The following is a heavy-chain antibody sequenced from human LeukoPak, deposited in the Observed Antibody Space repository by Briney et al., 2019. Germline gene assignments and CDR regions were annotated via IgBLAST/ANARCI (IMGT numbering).Heavy chain of an antibody. CDR2: ISGSGGST. CDR1: GFTFSSYA. CDR3: ARVRASVLRYFDWPSAYYFDY. D-gene: IGHD3-9*01. Sequence: PGGSLRLSCAASGFTFSSYAMSWVRQAPGKGLEWVSAISGSGGSTYYADSVKGRFTISRDNSKNTLYLQMTSLRTEDTAVYCCARVRASVLRYFDWPSAYYFDYWGQGTLVTVSS. V-gene: IGHV3-23*01. J-gene: IGHJ4*02.